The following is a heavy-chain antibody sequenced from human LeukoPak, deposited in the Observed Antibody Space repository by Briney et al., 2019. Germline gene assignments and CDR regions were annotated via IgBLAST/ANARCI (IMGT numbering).Heavy chain of an antibody. CDR2: IYPGGTT. CDR1: GFTVSSNF. V-gene: IGHV3-66*02. CDR3: ARVLRSGHSGYALDI. J-gene: IGHJ3*02. D-gene: IGHD3-3*01. Sequence: GGSLRLSCAASGFTVSSNFMTWVRQASGKGLEWVSIIYPGGTTYSADSVKGRFTTSRDDSKNTLYLQMNSLRPDDTAVYYCARVLRSGHSGYALDIWGQGTMVTVSS.